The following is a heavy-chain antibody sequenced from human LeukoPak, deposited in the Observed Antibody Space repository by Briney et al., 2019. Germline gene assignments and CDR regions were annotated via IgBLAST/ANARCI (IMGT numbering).Heavy chain of an antibody. V-gene: IGHV3-30*03. Sequence: GGSLTLSCAASAFTFSTYAIHWVRQAPGKGLEWVAVISSDGNIKYYTDSVKGRFTISRDNSNNTLYLQMNSLRAEDTAVYYCARWKWDLLRALDYWGQGTLVTVSS. CDR1: AFTFSTYA. D-gene: IGHD1-26*01. CDR2: ISSDGNIK. J-gene: IGHJ4*02. CDR3: ARWKWDLLRALDY.